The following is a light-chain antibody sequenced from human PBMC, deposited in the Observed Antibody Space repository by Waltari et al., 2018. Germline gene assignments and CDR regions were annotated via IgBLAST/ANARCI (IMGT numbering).Light chain of an antibody. CDR2: EVS. Sequence: QSALTHPASVSGSPGESITISCTATSSDVVGYNHASRYQQHPGKAPKLMIYEVSNRPSGVSNRFSGSKSGNTASLTISGLQTEDEADYYCSSYTDSSTLVFGGGTKLTVL. J-gene: IGLJ3*02. CDR1: SSDVVGYNH. V-gene: IGLV2-14*01. CDR3: SSYTDSSTLV.